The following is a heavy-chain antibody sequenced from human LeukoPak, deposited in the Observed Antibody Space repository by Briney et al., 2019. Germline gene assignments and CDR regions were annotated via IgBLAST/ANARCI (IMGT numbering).Heavy chain of an antibody. CDR1: GGSISSSNW. V-gene: IGHV4-4*02. D-gene: IGHD4-17*01. J-gene: IGHJ4*02. Sequence: SETLSLTCAVSGGSISSSNWWSWVRQPPGKGLEWIGEIYHSGSTNYNPSLKSRVTISVDTSKNQFSLKLSSVTAADTAVYYCARMTTVTYFDYWGQGTLVTVSS. CDR3: ARMTTVTYFDY. CDR2: IYHSGST.